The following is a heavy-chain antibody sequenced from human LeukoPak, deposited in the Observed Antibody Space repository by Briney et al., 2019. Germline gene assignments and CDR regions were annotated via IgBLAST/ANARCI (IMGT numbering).Heavy chain of an antibody. CDR2: ISSNGGST. J-gene: IGHJ3*02. Sequence: GGSLRLSCSASGFSFSNYAMHWVRQAPEKGLEYVSAISSNGGSTYYADSVKGRFTISRDNFKNTLYLQMSSLRAEDTAVYYCVKALGYCSGGSCLAFDIWGQGTMVTVSS. D-gene: IGHD2-15*01. CDR1: GFSFSNYA. V-gene: IGHV3-64D*06. CDR3: VKALGYCSGGSCLAFDI.